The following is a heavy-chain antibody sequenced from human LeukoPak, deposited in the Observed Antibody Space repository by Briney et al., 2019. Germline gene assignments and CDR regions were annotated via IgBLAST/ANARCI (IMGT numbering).Heavy chain of an antibody. CDR1: GFTFSSYA. J-gene: IGHJ6*02. Sequence: GGSLRLSCAASGFTFSSYAMHWVRQAPGKGLEWVAVISYDGSNKYYADSVKGRFTISRGNSKNTLYLQMNSLRAEDTAVYYCARELCSSTSCYGRYYGMDVWGQGTTVTVSS. D-gene: IGHD2-2*01. CDR2: ISYDGSNK. CDR3: ARELCSSTSCYGRYYGMDV. V-gene: IGHV3-30-3*01.